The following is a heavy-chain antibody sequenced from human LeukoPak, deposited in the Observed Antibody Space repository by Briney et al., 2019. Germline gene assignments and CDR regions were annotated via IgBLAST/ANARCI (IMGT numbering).Heavy chain of an antibody. CDR1: GFTFSSYS. V-gene: IGHV3-21*01. Sequence: GGSLRLSCAASGFTFSSYSMNWVRQAPGKGLEWVSSISSSSSYIYYADSVKGRFTTFRDNAKNSLYLQMNSLRTEDTAVYYCARDLGSGSGSYYFGYWGQGTLVTVSS. CDR2: ISSSSSYI. CDR3: ARDLGSGSGSYYFGY. J-gene: IGHJ4*02. D-gene: IGHD3-10*01.